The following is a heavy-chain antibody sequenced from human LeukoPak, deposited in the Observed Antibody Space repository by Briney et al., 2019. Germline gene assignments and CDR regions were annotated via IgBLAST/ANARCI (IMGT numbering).Heavy chain of an antibody. Sequence: ASVKVSCKASGYTFTGYYMHWVRQAPGQGLEWMGWINPNSGGTNYAQKFQGRVTMTRDTSISTAYMALSRLRSDDMAVYYCARGSGSYVHFDYWGQGTLVTVSS. V-gene: IGHV1-2*02. CDR2: INPNSGGT. CDR3: ARGSGSYVHFDY. CDR1: GYTFTGYY. J-gene: IGHJ4*02. D-gene: IGHD3-10*01.